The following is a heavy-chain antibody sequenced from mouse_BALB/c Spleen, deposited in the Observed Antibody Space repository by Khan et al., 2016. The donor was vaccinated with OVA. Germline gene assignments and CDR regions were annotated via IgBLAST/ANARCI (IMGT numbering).Heavy chain of an antibody. CDR2: INPSTGYT. J-gene: IGHJ3*01. CDR3: ASTTVVAWFAY. D-gene: IGHD1-1*01. V-gene: IGHV1-7*01. CDR1: GYTFTSYW. Sequence: VQLQQSGAELAKPGASVKMSCKASGYTFTSYWMHWVKQRPGQGLEWIGYINPSTGYTEYNQKFKDKVTLTADKSSSTAYMQLSSLTSEDSAVYYCASTTVVAWFAYWGQGTLVTVSA.